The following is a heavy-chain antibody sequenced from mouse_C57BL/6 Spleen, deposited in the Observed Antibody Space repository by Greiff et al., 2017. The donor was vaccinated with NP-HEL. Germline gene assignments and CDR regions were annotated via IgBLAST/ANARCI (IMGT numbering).Heavy chain of an antibody. Sequence: VQRVESGPGLVQPSQSLSITCTVSGFSLTSYGVHWVRQSPGKGLEWLGVIWRGGSTDYNAAFMSRLSITKDNSKSQVFFKMNSLQADDTAIYYCAKTLYYSNYDAMDYWGQGTSVTVSS. CDR1: GFSLTSYG. V-gene: IGHV2-5*01. J-gene: IGHJ4*01. CDR2: IWRGGST. D-gene: IGHD2-5*01. CDR3: AKTLYYSNYDAMDY.